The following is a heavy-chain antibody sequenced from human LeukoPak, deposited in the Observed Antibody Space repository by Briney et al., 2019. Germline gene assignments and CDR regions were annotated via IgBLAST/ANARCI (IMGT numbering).Heavy chain of an antibody. Sequence: GGSLRLSCAASGFTFSNYNMNWVRQAPGKGLEWVSSITSTSSYIYYADSVRGRFTISRDNAKNSLYLQMNSLRAEDTALYFCARDPYSGSYGNYYYYYMDVWGKGTTVTISS. CDR1: GFTFSNYN. D-gene: IGHD1-26*01. CDR3: ARDPYSGSYGNYYYYYMDV. V-gene: IGHV3-21*01. J-gene: IGHJ6*03. CDR2: ITSTSSYI.